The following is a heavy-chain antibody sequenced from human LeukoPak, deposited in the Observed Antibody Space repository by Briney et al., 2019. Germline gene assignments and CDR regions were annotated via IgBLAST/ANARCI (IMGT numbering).Heavy chain of an antibody. CDR3: AKDGMATILDWFDP. V-gene: IGHV3-23*01. Sequence: PGGSLRLSCAASGLTFSSYAMTWVRQAPGKGLEWVSAISVSGASTYYADSVKGRFTISRDNSKNTLYLQMNSLRAEDTAVYYCAKDGMATILDWFDPWGQGTLVTVSS. CDR2: ISVSGAST. CDR1: GLTFSSYA. D-gene: IGHD5-24*01. J-gene: IGHJ5*02.